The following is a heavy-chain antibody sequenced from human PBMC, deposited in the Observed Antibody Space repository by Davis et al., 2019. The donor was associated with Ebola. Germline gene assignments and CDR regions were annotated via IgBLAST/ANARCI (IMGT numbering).Heavy chain of an antibody. CDR2: IIPIFGTA. J-gene: IGHJ5*02. CDR1: GGTFSSYA. Sequence: SVKVSCKASGGTFSSYAISWVRQAPGQGLEWMGGIIPIFGTANYAQKFQGRVTITADKSTSTAYMELSSLRSEDTAVYYCARGGMTTVTINWFDPWGQGTLVTVSS. D-gene: IGHD4-17*01. CDR3: ARGGMTTVTINWFDP. V-gene: IGHV1-69*06.